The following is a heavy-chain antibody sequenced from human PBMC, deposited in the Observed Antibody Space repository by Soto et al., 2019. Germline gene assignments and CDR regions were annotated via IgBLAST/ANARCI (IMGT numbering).Heavy chain of an antibody. D-gene: IGHD3-10*01. CDR3: AKDAISMVRGTNNWFDP. CDR1: GFTFSSYS. J-gene: IGHJ5*02. V-gene: IGHV3-48*01. CDR2: ISSSSSTI. Sequence: PGGSLRLSCAASGFTFSSYSMNWVRQAPGKGLEWVSYISSSSSTIYYADSVKGRFTISRDNSKNTLYLQMNRLRAEDTAVYYCAKDAISMVRGTNNWFDPWGQGTLVTVSS.